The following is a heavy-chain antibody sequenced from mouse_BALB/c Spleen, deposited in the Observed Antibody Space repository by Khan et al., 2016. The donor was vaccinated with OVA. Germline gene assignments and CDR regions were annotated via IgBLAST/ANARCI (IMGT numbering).Heavy chain of an antibody. V-gene: IGHV5-6-4*01. J-gene: IGHJ2*01. CDR1: GFSFSSYS. CDR3: TRYRGYYGSNPYFDY. D-gene: IGHD1-1*01. CDR2: ISSGGSYT. Sequence: EVQLVESGGGLVRPGGSLKLSCAASGFSFSSYSMSWVRKTPEKRLEWVATISSGGSYTYYPDSVKGRFTISRDNAKNTLYLKMSSLKSEDTAMYYCTRYRGYYGSNPYFDYWGQGTTLTVSS.